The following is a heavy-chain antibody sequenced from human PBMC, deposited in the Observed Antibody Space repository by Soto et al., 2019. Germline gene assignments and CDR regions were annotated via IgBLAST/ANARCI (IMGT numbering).Heavy chain of an antibody. J-gene: IGHJ4*02. D-gene: IGHD1-26*01. CDR1: GFTFNSYS. V-gene: IGHV3-48*01. CDR2: ISSSSSTI. Sequence: EVQLVESGGGLVQPGGSLRLSCVASGFTFNSYSMNWVRQAPGKGLEWVSYISSSSSTIYYADSVKGRFTISRDNAKNSLYLQTNSLRAEDTAVYYCARDERDSGNYFDYWGQGTLVTVSS. CDR3: ARDERDSGNYFDY.